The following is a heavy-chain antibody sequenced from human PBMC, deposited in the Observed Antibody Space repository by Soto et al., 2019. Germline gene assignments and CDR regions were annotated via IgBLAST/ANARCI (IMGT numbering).Heavy chain of an antibody. J-gene: IGHJ5*02. Sequence: LRLSCAASGFTFSAYWMHWVRQAPGKGLVWVSRINTDGSTTSYADSVKGRFTISRDNAKNTLYLQMNSLRVEDTAVYYCARVALGSYHWFDPWGQGTLVTVSS. CDR2: INTDGSTT. D-gene: IGHD3-16*02. V-gene: IGHV3-74*01. CDR3: ARVALGSYHWFDP. CDR1: GFTFSAYW.